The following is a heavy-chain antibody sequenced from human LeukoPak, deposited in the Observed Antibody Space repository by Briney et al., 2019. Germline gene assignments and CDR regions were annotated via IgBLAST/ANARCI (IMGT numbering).Heavy chain of an antibody. Sequence: SVKVSCKASGGTFISYAISWVRQAPGQGLEWMGGIIPIFGTANYAQKFQGRVTITTDESTSTAYMELSSLRSEDTAVYYCAIAVLLWFGPHDAFDIWGQGTMVTVSS. D-gene: IGHD3-10*01. CDR2: IIPIFGTA. CDR1: GGTFISYA. CDR3: AIAVLLWFGPHDAFDI. J-gene: IGHJ3*02. V-gene: IGHV1-69*05.